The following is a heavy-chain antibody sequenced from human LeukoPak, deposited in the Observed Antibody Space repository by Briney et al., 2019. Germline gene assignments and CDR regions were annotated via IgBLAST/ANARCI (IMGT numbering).Heavy chain of an antibody. V-gene: IGHV4-30-2*01. CDR1: GGSISSGGYY. Sequence: SQTLSLTCTVSGGSISSGGYYWSWIRQPPGKGLEWIGYIYHSGSTYYNPSLKSRVTISVDRSKNQFSLKLSSVTAADTAVYYCARGRSGRFDYWGQGILVTVSS. J-gene: IGHJ4*02. CDR2: IYHSGST. D-gene: IGHD3-10*01. CDR3: ARGRSGRFDY.